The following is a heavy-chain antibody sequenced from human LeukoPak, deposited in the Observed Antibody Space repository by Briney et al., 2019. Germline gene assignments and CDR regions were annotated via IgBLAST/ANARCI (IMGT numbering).Heavy chain of an antibody. V-gene: IGHV3-74*01. Sequence: GGSLRLSCAASGFTFSSYWMHWVRQAPGKGLVWVSRINSDGSSTSYADSVKGRFTISRDNAKNTLYLQMNSLRAEDTAVYYCARDTSIVVVPDAFDIWGQGTMVTVSS. CDR1: GFTFSSYW. CDR2: INSDGSST. D-gene: IGHD3-22*01. J-gene: IGHJ3*02. CDR3: ARDTSIVVVPDAFDI.